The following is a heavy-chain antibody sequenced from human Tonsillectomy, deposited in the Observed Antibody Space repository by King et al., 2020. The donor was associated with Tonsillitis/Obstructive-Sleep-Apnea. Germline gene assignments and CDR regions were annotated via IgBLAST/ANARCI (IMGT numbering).Heavy chain of an antibody. J-gene: IGHJ6*02. Sequence: QLVQSGGGLVQPGESLRLSCAASGFTFSRYWMSWVRQAPGRGLEWVANIKQDGSEKNFVDSVKGRFTISRDNAKNSLSLQMNSLRAEDTAVYYCARHLDCGGDCYYYGMDVWGQGTTVTVSS. CDR3: ARHLDCGGDCYYYGMDV. CDR2: IKQDGSEK. D-gene: IGHD2-21*01. CDR1: GFTFSRYW. V-gene: IGHV3-7*03.